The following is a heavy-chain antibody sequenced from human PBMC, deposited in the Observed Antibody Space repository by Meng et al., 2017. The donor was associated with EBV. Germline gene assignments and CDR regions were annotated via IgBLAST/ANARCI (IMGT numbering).Heavy chain of an antibody. CDR1: GASVSGGTFP. J-gene: IGHJ4*02. D-gene: IGHD2-2*01. Sequence: VQLQEAGPGPGKPLEALSLTCTVSGASVSGGTFPWSWIRQPPGKELQWIGYIYDGGTTIYNPSLKSRVTIFLDTSRNQFSLGLRSVTTADTAVYYCAKSSSSTPGVVDSWGQGTLVTVSS. CDR3: AKSSSSTPGVVDS. V-gene: IGHV4-61*01. CDR2: IYDGGTT.